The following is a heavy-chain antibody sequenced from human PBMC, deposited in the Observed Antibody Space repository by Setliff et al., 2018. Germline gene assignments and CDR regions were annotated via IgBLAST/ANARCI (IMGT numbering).Heavy chain of an antibody. CDR3: AKHGAYNDFLTGYNFYYDMDV. CDR1: GFIFSGSA. V-gene: IGHV3-23*01. CDR2: ISSTITST. Sequence: GSLILSCAASGFIFSGSAIHWVRQASGKGLEWVSAISSTITSTYYADSVKGRFTISRDNSKNTLYLQMNSLRAEDTAVYYCAKHGAYNDFLTGYNFYYDMDVWGQGTTVTVS. D-gene: IGHD3-9*01. J-gene: IGHJ6*02.